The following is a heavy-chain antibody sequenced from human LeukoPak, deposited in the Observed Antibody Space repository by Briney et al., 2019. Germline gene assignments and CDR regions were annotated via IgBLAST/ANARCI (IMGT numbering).Heavy chain of an antibody. V-gene: IGHV3-53*01. D-gene: IGHD3-10*01. CDR3: ARAKPKNMVRGLIMRRESRYYFDY. Sequence: GGSLRLSCAASGFTFSSNYMSWVRQAPGKGLEWVSVIYSGGSTYYSDSVKGRFTISRDNSKSTLYIQMNSLRAEDTAVYYCARAKPKNMVRGLIMRRESRYYFDYWGQGTLVTVSS. J-gene: IGHJ4*02. CDR1: GFTFSSNY. CDR2: IYSGGST.